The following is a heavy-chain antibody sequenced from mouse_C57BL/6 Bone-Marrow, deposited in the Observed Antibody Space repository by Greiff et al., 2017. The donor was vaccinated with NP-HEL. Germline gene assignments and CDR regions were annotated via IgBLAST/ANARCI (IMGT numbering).Heavy chain of an antibody. Sequence: VQRVESGPELVKPGASVKISCKASGYSFTSYYIHWVKQRPGQGLEWIGWIYPGSGNTKYNEKFKGKATLTADTSSSTAYMQLSSLTSEDSAVYYCATYGSSSGGYWGQGTTLTVSS. J-gene: IGHJ2*01. CDR2: IYPGSGNT. CDR1: GYSFTSYY. D-gene: IGHD1-1*01. V-gene: IGHV1-66*01. CDR3: ATYGSSSGGY.